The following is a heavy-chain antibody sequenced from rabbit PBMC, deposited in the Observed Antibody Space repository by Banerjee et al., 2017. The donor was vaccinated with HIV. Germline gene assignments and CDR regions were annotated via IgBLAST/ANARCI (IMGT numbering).Heavy chain of an antibody. D-gene: IGHD4-2*01. V-gene: IGHV1S40*01. CDR1: GFSFSSSYY. Sequence: QSLEESGGDLVKPGASLTLTCTASGFSFSSSYYMCWVRQAPGKGLEWIACINAGSSGGTYYASWAKGRFTISKTSSTTVTLQMTSLTAADTATYFCARDDVRYTGVGYGLNLWGQGTLVTVS. J-gene: IGHJ3*01. CDR2: INAGSSGGT. CDR3: ARDDVRYTGVGYGLNL.